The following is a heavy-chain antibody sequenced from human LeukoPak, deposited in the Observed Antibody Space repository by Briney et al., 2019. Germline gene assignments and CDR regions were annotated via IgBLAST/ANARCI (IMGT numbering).Heavy chain of an antibody. V-gene: IGHV3-23*01. J-gene: IGHJ4*02. Sequence: GGSLRLSCAASGFTFSNYAMSWVRQAPGKGLEWVSAISGSDGSTNYADSVKGRFTISRDNAKNSLYLQMNSLRAEDTAVYYCARAIGPAVAGTGYWGRGTLVTVSS. CDR2: ISGSDGST. D-gene: IGHD6-19*01. CDR3: ARAIGPAVAGTGY. CDR1: GFTFSNYA.